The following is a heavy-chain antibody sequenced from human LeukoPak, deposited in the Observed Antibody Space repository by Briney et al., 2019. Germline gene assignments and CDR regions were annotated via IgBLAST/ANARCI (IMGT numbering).Heavy chain of an antibody. Sequence: GGSLRLSCVVSGFTFNRCWMNWVRQAPGKGLGWVAHINPDGRDTYYVGSVKGRFTISRDNAQNSMYLQMNSLRVEDTAVYYCTSWGDTTAEYFQRWGQGTLVTVSS. V-gene: IGHV3-7*01. CDR2: INPDGRDT. CDR3: TSWGDTTAEYFQR. J-gene: IGHJ1*01. D-gene: IGHD2-21*02. CDR1: GFTFNRCW.